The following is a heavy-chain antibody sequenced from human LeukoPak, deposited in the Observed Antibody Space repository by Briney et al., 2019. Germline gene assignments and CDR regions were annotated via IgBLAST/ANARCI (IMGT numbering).Heavy chain of an antibody. CDR3: ASAHGGSGYDRPFDY. Sequence: GGSLRLSCTASRFYFSTYDMNWVRQVPGKGLEWISYIDSSANTTYYAGSVQGRFTISRDNAKNSLYLQMRSLRVEDTAFYYCASAHGGSGYDRPFDYWGQGTLVTVSS. D-gene: IGHD5-12*01. J-gene: IGHJ4*02. V-gene: IGHV3-48*03. CDR1: RFYFSTYD. CDR2: IDSSANTT.